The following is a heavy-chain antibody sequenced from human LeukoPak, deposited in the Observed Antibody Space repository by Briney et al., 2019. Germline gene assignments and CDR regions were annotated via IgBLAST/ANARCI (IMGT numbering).Heavy chain of an antibody. V-gene: IGHV3-30*18. CDR1: GFTFSSYG. Sequence: GRSLRLSCAASGFTFSSYGMHWVRQAPGKGLEWVAVISYDGSNKYYADSVKGRFTISRDNSKNTLYLQMNSLRAEDTAVYYCAKDTNYDFWSGTDQYFQHWGQGTLVTVSS. J-gene: IGHJ1*01. CDR2: ISYDGSNK. D-gene: IGHD3-3*01. CDR3: AKDTNYDFWSGTDQYFQH.